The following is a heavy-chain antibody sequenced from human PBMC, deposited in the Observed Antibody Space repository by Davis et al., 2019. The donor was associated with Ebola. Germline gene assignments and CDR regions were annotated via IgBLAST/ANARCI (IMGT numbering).Heavy chain of an antibody. J-gene: IGHJ5*02. CDR2: INPNSGGT. Sequence: ASVKVSCKASGYTFTGYYMHWVRQAPGQGLEWMGWINPNSGGTNYAQKFQGWVTMTRDTSISTAYMELSRLRSEDTAVYYCARDASGQLVPNWFDPWGQGTLVTVSS. CDR1: GYTFTGYY. V-gene: IGHV1-2*04. CDR3: ARDASGQLVPNWFDP. D-gene: IGHD6-6*01.